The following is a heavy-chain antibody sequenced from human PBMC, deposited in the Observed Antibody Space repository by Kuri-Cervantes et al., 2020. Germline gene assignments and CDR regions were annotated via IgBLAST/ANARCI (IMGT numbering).Heavy chain of an antibody. CDR1: GFTFSTYW. D-gene: IGHD3-10*01. V-gene: IGHV3-7*01. CDR2: MNEDGSQK. Sequence: GESLKISCAASGFTFSTYWMSWVRQAPGKGLEWVANMNEDGSQKYYVDSVKGRFTISRDNAKNSLYLQMNSLRAEDTAVYYCSRAGGYGSGRHNYFDYWGQGTLVTVSS. J-gene: IGHJ4*02. CDR3: SRAGGYGSGRHNYFDY.